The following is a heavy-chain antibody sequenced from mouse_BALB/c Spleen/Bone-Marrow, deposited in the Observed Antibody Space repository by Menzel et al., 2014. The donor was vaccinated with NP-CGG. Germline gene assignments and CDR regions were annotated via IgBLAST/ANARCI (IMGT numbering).Heavy chain of an antibody. Sequence: VKLVESGPGLVAPSQSLSITCTVSGFSLNSFGVHWVRQPPGKGLEWLGVIWPGGSTNYNSALMSRLSISKDNSKSQVFLKMNSLQTGDTAMYYCAREGTFYYALDYWGQGTSVTVSS. V-gene: IGHV2-9*02. CDR1: GFSLNSFG. CDR2: IWPGGST. J-gene: IGHJ4*01. CDR3: AREGTFYYALDY.